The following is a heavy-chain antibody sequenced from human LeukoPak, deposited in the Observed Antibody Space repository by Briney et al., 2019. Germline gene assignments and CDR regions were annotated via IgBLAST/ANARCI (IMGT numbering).Heavy chain of an antibody. J-gene: IGHJ3*02. Sequence: SETLSLTCTVSGGSISSTYYWDWIRQPPGKGLEWIGSIYYSGTTYYSPSLKSRVTISVDTSKNQFSLKLSSVTAADTAVYYCARRYCSGGSCYSERGAFDIWGQGTMVTVSS. CDR3: ARRYCSGGSCYSERGAFDI. V-gene: IGHV4-39*07. CDR1: GGSISSTYY. D-gene: IGHD2-15*01. CDR2: IYYSGTT.